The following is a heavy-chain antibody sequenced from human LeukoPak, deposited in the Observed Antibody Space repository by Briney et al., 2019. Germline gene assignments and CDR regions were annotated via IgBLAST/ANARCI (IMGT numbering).Heavy chain of an antibody. J-gene: IGHJ4*02. CDR1: GGSFSGYY. V-gene: IGHV4-34*01. Sequence: SETLSLTCAVYGGSFSGYYWSWIRQPPGKGLEWIGEINHSGSTNYNPSLKSRVTISVDTSKNQFSLKLSSVTAADTAVYYRARGVEVDYWGQGTLVTVSS. CDR3: ARGVEVDY. CDR2: INHSGST.